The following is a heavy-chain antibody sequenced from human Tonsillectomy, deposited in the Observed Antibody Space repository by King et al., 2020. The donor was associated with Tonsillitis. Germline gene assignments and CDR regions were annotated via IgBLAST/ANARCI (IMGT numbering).Heavy chain of an antibody. D-gene: IGHD3-3*01. CDR2: FYYSGRT. Sequence: QMQLQESGPGLVKSSETLSLTCTVSGGSISSSGHYWGWIRQPPGKGLEWLGSFYYSGRTSYNPSLRSRVTISEDTSKNQFSLKLRSVSAADTAVYYCARQNFWSAYSTYLYYFDYWGQGALVTVSS. J-gene: IGHJ4*02. V-gene: IGHV4-39*01. CDR3: ARQNFWSAYSTYLYYFDY. CDR1: GGSISSSGHY.